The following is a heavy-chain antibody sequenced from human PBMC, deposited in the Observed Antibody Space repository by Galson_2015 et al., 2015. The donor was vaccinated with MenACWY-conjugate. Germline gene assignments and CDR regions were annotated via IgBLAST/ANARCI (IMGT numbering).Heavy chain of an antibody. J-gene: IGHJ6*03. CDR3: ARVGTWIHQYFYYMDV. D-gene: IGHD5-18*01. Sequence: SLRLSCAASGFTFTGYEFNWVRQAPGTGLEWLSYISKSGSPIYYADSVKGRSTISRDNIKKSLFLEMNSLRAGDTGVYYCARVGTWIHQYFYYMDVWGKGTTVTVSS. V-gene: IGHV3-48*03. CDR1: GFTFTGYE. CDR2: ISKSGSPI.